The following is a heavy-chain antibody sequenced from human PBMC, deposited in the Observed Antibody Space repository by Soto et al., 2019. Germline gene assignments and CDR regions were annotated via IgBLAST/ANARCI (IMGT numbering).Heavy chain of an antibody. CDR1: GFTFSSYG. V-gene: IGHV3-33*01. CDR3: ARVPTVTTVFFDY. D-gene: IGHD4-17*01. CDR2: IWYDGSNK. J-gene: IGHJ4*02. Sequence: GGSLRLSCAASGFTFSSYGMHWVRQAPGKGLEWVAVIWYDGSNKYYADSVKGRFTISRDNSKNTLYLQMNSLRAEDTAVYYCARVPTVTTVFFDYWGQGTLVTVSS.